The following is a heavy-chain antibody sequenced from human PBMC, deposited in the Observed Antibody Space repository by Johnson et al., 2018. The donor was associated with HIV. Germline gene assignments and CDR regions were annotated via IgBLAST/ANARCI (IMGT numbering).Heavy chain of an antibody. V-gene: IGHV3-30-3*01. CDR3: AREAHYYDSSGYYYGTVFYAFDI. CDR2: ISYDGSNK. J-gene: IGHJ3*02. D-gene: IGHD3-22*01. Sequence: QVQLVESGGGVVQPGRSLRLSCAASGFTFSSYAMHWVRQAPGKGLEWVAVISYDGSNKYYADSVKGRFTISRDNSKNTLYLQMNSLRAEDTAVYYCAREAHYYDSSGYYYGTVFYAFDIWGQGTMVTVSS. CDR1: GFTFSSYA.